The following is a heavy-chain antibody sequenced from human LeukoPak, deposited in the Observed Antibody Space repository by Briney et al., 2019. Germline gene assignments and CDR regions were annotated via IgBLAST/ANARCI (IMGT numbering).Heavy chain of an antibody. CDR3: AKRGRGGMTGAFDI. D-gene: IGHD3-16*01. CDR2: IYSGGST. Sequence: PGGSLRLSCAASGFTVSSDYMSWVRQAPGKGLEWVSVIYSGGSTYYADSVKGRFTISRDNSKNTVYLQLNSRRAEDTAVYCCAKRGRGGMTGAFDIWGQGTMVTVSS. J-gene: IGHJ3*02. CDR1: GFTVSSDY. V-gene: IGHV3-53*01.